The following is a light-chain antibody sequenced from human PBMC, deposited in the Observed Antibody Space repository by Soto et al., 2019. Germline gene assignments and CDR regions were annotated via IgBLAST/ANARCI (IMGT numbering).Light chain of an antibody. Sequence: QAVMTQEPSFSVSPGETVTLTCGLSSGSVSTNYFPSWYQQTPGQSPRTLIYSTNTLSSGVPDRFSGSILGNKAALTITGAQADDESDYYCVLYMGSGISVFGGGTKLTVL. CDR3: VLYMGSGISV. CDR1: SGSVSTNYF. J-gene: IGLJ3*02. CDR2: STN. V-gene: IGLV8-61*01.